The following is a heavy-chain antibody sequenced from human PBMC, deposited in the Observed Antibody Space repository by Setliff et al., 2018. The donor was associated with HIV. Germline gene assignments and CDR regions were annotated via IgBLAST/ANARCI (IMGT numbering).Heavy chain of an antibody. CDR2: IYWDDDV. CDR3: VHVSFYREVYFDA. Sequence: QTLSLTCTVSGFSLGSSGVGVGWVRQPPGEGLEWLALIYWDDDVRYNPSLKSRLTITKDTSRNQVDLTVSNLDPVDTATYFCVHVSFYREVYFDAWGQGILVTVSS. J-gene: IGHJ4*01. CDR1: GFSLGSSGVG. D-gene: IGHD3-16*02. V-gene: IGHV2-5*02.